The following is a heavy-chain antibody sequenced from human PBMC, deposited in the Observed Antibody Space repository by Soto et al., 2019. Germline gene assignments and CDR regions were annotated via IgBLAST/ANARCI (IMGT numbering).Heavy chain of an antibody. CDR1: AHFTTYW. Sequence: GESLKISCKASAHFTTYWIGWVRQLPGKGLEWMGIIDPGDSDTRYSPSFQGQVTISADKSISTAYLQWSSLKASDTAMYYCARWGDYKGAGNYYGLDVWGQGTTVTVS. J-gene: IGHJ6*02. V-gene: IGHV5-51*01. CDR2: IDPGDSDT. CDR3: ARWGDYKGAGNYYGLDV. D-gene: IGHD4-17*01.